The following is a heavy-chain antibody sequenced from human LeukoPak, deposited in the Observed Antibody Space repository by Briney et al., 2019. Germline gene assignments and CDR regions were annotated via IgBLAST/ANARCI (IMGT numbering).Heavy chain of an antibody. CDR1: GYTFTAYY. Sequence: ASVKVSCKASGYTFTAYYMHWVRQARGQGLEWMGRINPNSGGTNYAQKFQGRVTMTRDTSIGTAYMEVSRLRSDDTAVYSCARGPYAGYWGQGTLVTVSS. J-gene: IGHJ4*02. V-gene: IGHV1-2*06. D-gene: IGHD2-8*01. CDR2: INPNSGGT. CDR3: ARGPYAGY.